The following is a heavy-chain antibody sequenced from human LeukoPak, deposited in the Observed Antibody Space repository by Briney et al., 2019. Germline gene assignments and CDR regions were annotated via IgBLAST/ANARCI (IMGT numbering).Heavy chain of an antibody. CDR2: ISYGGSNK. CDR3: ARDPGIWAGTTGDY. CDR1: GFTFSTYA. V-gene: IGHV3-30*04. J-gene: IGHJ4*02. Sequence: GRSLRLSCAASGFTFSTYAMHWVRQAPGKGLEWVAVISYGGSNKYYADSVKGRFTISRDNAKNSLYLQMNSLRAEDTAVYYCARDPGIWAGTTGDYWGQGTLVTVSS. D-gene: IGHD1-7*01.